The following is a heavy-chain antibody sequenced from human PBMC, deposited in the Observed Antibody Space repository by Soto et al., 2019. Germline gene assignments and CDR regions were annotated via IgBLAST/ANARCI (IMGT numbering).Heavy chain of an antibody. CDR3: SRADSSDYSYFDY. Sequence: QVQLQESGPGLVKPSQTLSLTCTVSGGSISSGDYYWSWIRQPPGTGLEWIGYIYYSGSTYYNPSLESRVTISVDTSKNQFSLHLSSVTAADTAVYYCSRADSSDYSYFDYWGQGTLCTVSS. CDR2: IYYSGST. V-gene: IGHV4-30-4*01. D-gene: IGHD3-22*01. CDR1: GGSISSGDYY. J-gene: IGHJ4*02.